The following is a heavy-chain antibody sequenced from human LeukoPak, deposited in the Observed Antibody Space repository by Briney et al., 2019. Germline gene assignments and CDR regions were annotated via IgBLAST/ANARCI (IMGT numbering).Heavy chain of an antibody. CDR2: IRNRARGHTT. D-gene: IGHD1-14*01. J-gene: IGHJ4*02. CDR3: TTRILFHESIIDY. Sequence: GGSLRLSCAASGFMFSDHYMDWVRQPPGKGLEWVGRIRNRARGHTTEYAASVKGRFTVSRDDSKNSVYLQMNSLKTEDTAVYYCTTRILFHESIIDYWGQGTLVTVSS. CDR1: GFMFSDHY. V-gene: IGHV3-72*01.